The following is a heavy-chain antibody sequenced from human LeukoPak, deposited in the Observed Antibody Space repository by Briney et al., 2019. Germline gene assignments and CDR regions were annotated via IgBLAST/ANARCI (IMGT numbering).Heavy chain of an antibody. CDR3: AKQLGYCSDGSCYFPY. Sequence: GGSLRLSCAASGFTISSSAMSWVRQAPGKGLEWVSAISNNGGHTYYADSVQGRFTISRDNSKSTLCLQMNSLRAEDTAVYYCAKQLGYCSDGSCYFPYWGQGTLVTVSS. D-gene: IGHD2-15*01. CDR2: ISNNGGHT. CDR1: GFTISSSA. J-gene: IGHJ4*02. V-gene: IGHV3-23*01.